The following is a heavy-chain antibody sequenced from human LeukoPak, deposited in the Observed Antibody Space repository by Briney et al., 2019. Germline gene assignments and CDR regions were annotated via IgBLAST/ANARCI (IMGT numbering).Heavy chain of an antibody. J-gene: IGHJ3*02. Sequence: GGSLRLSCAASGFTFNSYTMNWVRQAPGKGLEWVSHISSSGSTVYYADSVKGRFTISRDNSKNTLYLQMNSLRAEDTAVYYCAKGGRNDAFDIWGQGTMVTVSS. V-gene: IGHV3-48*01. CDR3: AKGGRNDAFDI. D-gene: IGHD5-12*01. CDR2: ISSSGSTV. CDR1: GFTFNSYT.